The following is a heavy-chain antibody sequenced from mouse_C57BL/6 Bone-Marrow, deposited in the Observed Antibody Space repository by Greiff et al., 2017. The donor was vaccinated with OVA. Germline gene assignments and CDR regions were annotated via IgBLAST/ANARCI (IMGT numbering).Heavy chain of an antibody. CDR1: GYTFTSYT. J-gene: IGHJ3*01. CDR3: ARSTMVTTRFAY. Sequence: VQLQQSGAELARPGASVKMSCKASGYTFTSYTMHWVKQRPGQGLEWIGYINPSSGYTKYNQKFKDKATLTADKSSSTAYMQLSSLTSEDSAVYYCARSTMVTTRFAYWGQGTLVTVSA. CDR2: INPSSGYT. D-gene: IGHD2-2*01. V-gene: IGHV1-4*01.